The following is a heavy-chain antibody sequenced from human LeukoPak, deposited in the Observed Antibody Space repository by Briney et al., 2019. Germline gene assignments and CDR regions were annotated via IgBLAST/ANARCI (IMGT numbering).Heavy chain of an antibody. Sequence: PSETLSLTCTVSGGSISSYYWSWIRQPPGKGLEWIGYIYYSGSTNYNPSLKSRVTISVDTSKNQFSLKLSSVTAADTAVYYCARDRTGNNWFDPWGQGTLATVSS. V-gene: IGHV4-59*01. CDR3: ARDRTGNNWFDP. CDR1: GGSISSYY. CDR2: IYYSGST. D-gene: IGHD1-1*01. J-gene: IGHJ5*02.